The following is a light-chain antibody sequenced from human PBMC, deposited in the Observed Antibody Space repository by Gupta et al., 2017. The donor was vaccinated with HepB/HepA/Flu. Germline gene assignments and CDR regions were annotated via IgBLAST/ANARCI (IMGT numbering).Light chain of an antibody. CDR1: SNNVGNQG. CDR2: KNN. V-gene: IGLV10-54*04. CDR3: SAWDSSLSAQV. Sequence: QAGLTQPSVSKGLRQTATLTCTGNSNNVGNQGAAWLQQHQGHPPKLLSYKNNNRPSGISERFSASRSGNTASLTITGLQPEDEADDYCSAWDSSLSAQVFGGGTKLTVL. J-gene: IGLJ2*01.